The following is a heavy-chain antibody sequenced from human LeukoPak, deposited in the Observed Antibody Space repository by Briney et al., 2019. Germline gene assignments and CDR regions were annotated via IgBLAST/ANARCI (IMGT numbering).Heavy chain of an antibody. V-gene: IGHV3-23*01. CDR1: GFTFSSYA. CDR2: ISGSGGST. CDR3: AKGSAVADLYFDY. Sequence: GGSLRLSCAASGFTFSSYAMSWVRQAPGKGLEWVSGISGSGGSTYYADSVKGRFTISRDISKNTLYVQMNSLRAEDTAVYHCAKGSAVADLYFDYWGQGTLVTVSS. D-gene: IGHD6-19*01. J-gene: IGHJ4*02.